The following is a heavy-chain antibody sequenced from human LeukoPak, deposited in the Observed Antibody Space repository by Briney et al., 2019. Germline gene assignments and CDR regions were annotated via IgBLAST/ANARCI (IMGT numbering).Heavy chain of an antibody. V-gene: IGHV3-30*02. CDR3: ARPMIGQAGVGATHFDY. J-gene: IGHJ4*02. CDR1: GFTFSNYG. D-gene: IGHD1-26*01. Sequence: GGSLRLSCVASGFTFSNYGMHWVRQAPGKGLEWLTFVRHDGTEKYYADSVKGRFTISRDNSRNTLYLQVDSLGPEDTAVYYCARPMIGQAGVGATHFDYWGPGTLVSVSS. CDR2: VRHDGTEK.